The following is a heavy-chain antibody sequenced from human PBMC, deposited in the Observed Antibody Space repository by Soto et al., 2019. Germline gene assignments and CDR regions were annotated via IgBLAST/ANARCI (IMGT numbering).Heavy chain of an antibody. V-gene: IGHV1-2*02. CDR3: ARDLTTVTGPHYYGMDV. D-gene: IGHD4-17*01. CDR2: INPNSGGT. J-gene: IGHJ6*02. Sequence: QVQLVQSGAEVKKPGASVKVSCKASGYTFTDYYMHWVRQAPGQGLEWMGWINPNSGGTNYAQKFQGRVTMTRDTSISTAYMELSRLRSDDTAVYYCARDLTTVTGPHYYGMDVWGQGTTVTVSS. CDR1: GYTFTDYY.